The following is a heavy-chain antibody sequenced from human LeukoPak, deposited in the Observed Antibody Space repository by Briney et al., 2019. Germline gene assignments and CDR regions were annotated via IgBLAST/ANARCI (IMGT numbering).Heavy chain of an antibody. Sequence: SVKVSFKGCGGAFSRYASSWVGQAGGRGLDWVGGIITICGTANYAHKFQGRVTFTADESTSTAYMELNSPRSEDTAVYYCARDLDILTGSPPFFIWGQGTIVTVSS. CDR1: GGAFSRYA. V-gene: IGHV1-69*13. D-gene: IGHD3-9*01. CDR3: ARDLDILTGSPPFFI. J-gene: IGHJ3*02. CDR2: IITICGTA.